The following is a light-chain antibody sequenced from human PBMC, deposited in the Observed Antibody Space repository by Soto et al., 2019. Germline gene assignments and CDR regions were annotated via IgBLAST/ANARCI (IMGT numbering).Light chain of an antibody. CDR1: SSDIGGYNY. V-gene: IGLV2-14*03. Sequence: QSALTQPASVSGFPGQSITISCTGTSSDIGGYNYVSWYQQHPGKAPKLIICDVSGRPSGLSNRFSGSKSGNTASLTISGLQAEDEADYYCSSYTTRNTYVFGTGTKVTV. CDR2: DVS. J-gene: IGLJ1*01. CDR3: SSYTTRNTYV.